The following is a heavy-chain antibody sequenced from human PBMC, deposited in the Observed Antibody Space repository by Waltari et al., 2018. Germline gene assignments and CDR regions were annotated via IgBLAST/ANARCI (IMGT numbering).Heavy chain of an antibody. J-gene: IGHJ4*02. CDR2: FIPILGIA. Sequence: GEKPGSSVKVSCKASGGTFSSYAISWVRQAPGQGLEWMGGFIPILGIANYAPKFQGRVTDTADESTSTSDMELSSLRSEDTAVYYSASPVVAMSGWYGSLFDYWGQGTRVTVSS. D-gene: IGHD6-19*01. V-gene: IGHV1-69*01. CDR1: GGTFSSYA. CDR3: ASPVVAMSGWYGSLFDY.